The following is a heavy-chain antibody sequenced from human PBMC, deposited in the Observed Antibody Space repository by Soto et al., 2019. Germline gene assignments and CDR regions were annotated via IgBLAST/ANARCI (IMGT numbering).Heavy chain of an antibody. CDR2: ISTGSSSI. V-gene: IGHV3-48*01. CDR3: ARERGAGMDV. Sequence: TGGSLRLSCVASGFTFSIYSMNWVRQAPGKGLEWVSYISTGSSSIFYAGSVRGRFTISRDNARNSLYLQMNTLRAEDTGVYYCARERGAGMDVWGQGTTVTVSS. CDR1: GFTFSIYS. J-gene: IGHJ6*02.